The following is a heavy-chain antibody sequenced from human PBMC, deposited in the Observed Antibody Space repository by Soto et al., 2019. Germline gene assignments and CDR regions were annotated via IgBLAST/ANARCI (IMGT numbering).Heavy chain of an antibody. Sequence: GASVKVSCKASGFTFSGYTIHWVRQAPGQRLEWMGWIKADNTNTKYSQKFQGRVTITRDTSISTAYMELSSLRSEDTAVYYCASRYSSGWYVSYYYYGMDVWGQGTTVTVSS. CDR1: GFTFSGYT. D-gene: IGHD6-19*01. CDR2: IKADNTNT. CDR3: ASRYSSGWYVSYYYYGMDV. J-gene: IGHJ6*02. V-gene: IGHV1-3*01.